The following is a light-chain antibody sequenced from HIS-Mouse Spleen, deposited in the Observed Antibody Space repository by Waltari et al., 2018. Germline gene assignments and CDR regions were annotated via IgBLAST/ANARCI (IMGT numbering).Light chain of an antibody. CDR3: CSYAGSSTWV. CDR1: SSDVGSSNP. V-gene: IGLV2-23*01. Sequence: QSARTQPASASGSPGQSIPIPCTGTSSDVGSSNPAPWYQQHPGKAPKLMFYEGSKRPSGVSNRFSGSKSGNTASLAISGLQAEDEADYYCCSYAGSSTWVFGGGTKLTVL. CDR2: EGS. J-gene: IGLJ3*02.